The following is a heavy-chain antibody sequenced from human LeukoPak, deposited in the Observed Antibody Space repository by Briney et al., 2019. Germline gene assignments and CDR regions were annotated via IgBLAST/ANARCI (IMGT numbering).Heavy chain of an antibody. CDR1: GFAFDDFA. V-gene: IGHV3-49*04. J-gene: IGHJ4*02. Sequence: GGSLRLPCTTSGFAFDDFAMSWVRQPAGKGLEWVGFIRRRAYGGAAEYAASVKGRFIISRDDSKGIAYLQMNSLKTEDTAVYYCSRNGVVDFDYWGQGSRVIVSP. D-gene: IGHD2-15*01. CDR2: IRRRAYGGAA. CDR3: SRNGVVDFDY.